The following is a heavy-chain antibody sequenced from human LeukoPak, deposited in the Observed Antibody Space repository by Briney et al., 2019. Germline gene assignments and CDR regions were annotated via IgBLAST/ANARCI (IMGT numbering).Heavy chain of an antibody. CDR2: INPNSGGT. Sequence: GASVKVSCKASGYTFSGYYMHWVRQAPGHGLEWVGWINPNSGGTNYAQKFQGRVTMTRDTSINTAYMELSRLRSDDTAVYYCARGKQLDWAHYYYYYMDVWGKGTTVTVSS. V-gene: IGHV1-2*02. CDR3: ARGKQLDWAHYYYYYMDV. CDR1: GYTFSGYY. D-gene: IGHD1-1*01. J-gene: IGHJ6*03.